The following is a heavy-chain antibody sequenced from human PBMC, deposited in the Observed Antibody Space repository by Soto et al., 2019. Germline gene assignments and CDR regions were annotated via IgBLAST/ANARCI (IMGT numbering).Heavy chain of an antibody. J-gene: IGHJ5*02. CDR3: ARAPAYCSSTSCYAVSWFDP. V-gene: IGHV1-18*01. D-gene: IGHD2-2*01. Sequence: ASVKVSCKASGYTFTSYGISWVRQAPGQGLEWMGWISAYNGNTNYAQKLQGRVTMTTDTSTSTAYMELRSLRSDDTAVYYCARAPAYCSSTSCYAVSWFDPWGQGTLVIVSS. CDR1: GYTFTSYG. CDR2: ISAYNGNT.